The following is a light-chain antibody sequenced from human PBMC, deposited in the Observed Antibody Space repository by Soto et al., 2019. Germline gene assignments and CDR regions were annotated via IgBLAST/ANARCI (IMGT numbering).Light chain of an antibody. CDR3: QQYGSSPWT. V-gene: IGKV3-20*01. CDR1: QSVSSSY. J-gene: IGKJ1*01. Sequence: EIVLTQSPGTLSLSPGERATLSCRASQSVSSSYLAWYRQTPGQAPRLLIYGASSRATGIPDRFSGSGSGTDFTLTISRLEPEDFAVYYCQQYGSSPWTFGQGTNVEIK. CDR2: GAS.